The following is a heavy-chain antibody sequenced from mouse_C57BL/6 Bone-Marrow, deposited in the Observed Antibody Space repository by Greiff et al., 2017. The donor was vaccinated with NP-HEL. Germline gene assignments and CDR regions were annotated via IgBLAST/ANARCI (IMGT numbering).Heavy chain of an antibody. CDR2: IDPEDGET. CDR3: ARWGRFIATVVAKYFDV. Sequence: VQLQQSGAELVKPGASVKLSCTASGFNIKDYYMHWVKQRTEQGLEWIGRIDPEDGETKYARKFQGKATITADPSSNTAYLQLNSLTSADTAVYYCARWGRFIATVVAKYFDVWGTGTTVTVSS. J-gene: IGHJ1*03. D-gene: IGHD1-1*01. CDR1: GFNIKDYY. V-gene: IGHV14-2*01.